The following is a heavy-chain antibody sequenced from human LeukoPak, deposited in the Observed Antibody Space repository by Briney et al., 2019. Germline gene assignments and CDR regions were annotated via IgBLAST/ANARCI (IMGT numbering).Heavy chain of an antibody. CDR2: IYFTGTT. CDR1: GFSISGGGYW. J-gene: IGHJ3*02. CDR3: ARGPSRNTFGEDGLDI. Sequence: SETLYLTCTVSGFSISGGGYWWSWIRQYPGKGLEWIGYIYFTGTTHYSPSLKSRLTISVDTSENQFSLRLSAVTAADTAVYYCARGPSRNTFGEDGLDIWGLGTMVTVSS. D-gene: IGHD2-21*01. V-gene: IGHV4-31*03.